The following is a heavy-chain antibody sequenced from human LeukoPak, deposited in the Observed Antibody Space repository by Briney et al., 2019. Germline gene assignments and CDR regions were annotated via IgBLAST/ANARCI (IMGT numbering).Heavy chain of an antibody. D-gene: IGHD2-15*01. V-gene: IGHV3-30*02. Sequence: GGSLRLSCAASGFTFSSYGMEWVRQAPGKGLEWVAFIRYDGSNKYYAESVKGRFTISRDNSKNTLYLQMNSLRADDTAVYYCARDGTYCSGGSCYVNFDYWGQGTLVTVSS. J-gene: IGHJ4*02. CDR2: IRYDGSNK. CDR1: GFTFSSYG. CDR3: ARDGTYCSGGSCYVNFDY.